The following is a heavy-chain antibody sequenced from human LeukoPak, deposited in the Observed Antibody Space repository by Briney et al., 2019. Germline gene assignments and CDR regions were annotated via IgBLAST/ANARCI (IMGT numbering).Heavy chain of an antibody. J-gene: IGHJ4*02. CDR2: IFHTAST. V-gene: IGHV4-59*01. D-gene: IGHD3-16*02. Sequence: SETLSLTCTVSGGSISSYYWSWIRQPPGKGLEWIGYIFHTASTHYNPSLRSRVTISVDTSKNQFSLKLSAAPAADTAVYYCARDVGYDYVWGSYRYFDYWGQGTLVTVSS. CDR1: GGSISSYY. CDR3: ARDVGYDYVWGSYRYFDY.